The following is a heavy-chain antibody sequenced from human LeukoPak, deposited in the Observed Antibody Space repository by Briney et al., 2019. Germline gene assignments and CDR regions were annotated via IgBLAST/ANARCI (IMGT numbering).Heavy chain of an antibody. Sequence: SETLSLTCTVSGASITSYFWSWVRQPPGKGLEWIGYVYYTESPNYNPSLKSRLTISVDTSKNQFSLRLTSVTPADTAVYYCALGAAFDIWGQGTMATVSS. CDR1: GASITSYF. V-gene: IGHV4-59*01. CDR2: VYYTESP. J-gene: IGHJ3*02. CDR3: ALGAAFDI.